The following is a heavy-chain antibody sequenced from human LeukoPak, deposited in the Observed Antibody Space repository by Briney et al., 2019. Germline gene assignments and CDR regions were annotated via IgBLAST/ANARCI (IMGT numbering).Heavy chain of an antibody. J-gene: IGHJ4*02. V-gene: IGHV3-7*01. CDR1: GFTFSDYW. CDR2: IWPDGSDK. CDR3: AILDAGIDFDY. D-gene: IGHD3-3*01. Sequence: PGGSLRLSCAASGFTFSDYWMAWVRQAPGKGLEWVANIWPDGSDKYHVDSVRGRFTISRDNAQNSLNLQMNSLRAEDTAVYYCAILDAGIDFDYWGQGTPVTVSS.